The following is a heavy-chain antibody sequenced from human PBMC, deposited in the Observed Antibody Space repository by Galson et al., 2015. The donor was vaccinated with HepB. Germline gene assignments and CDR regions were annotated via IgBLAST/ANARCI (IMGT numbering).Heavy chain of an antibody. V-gene: IGHV1-18*01. Sequence: SVKVSCKASGYSFKNYGITWVRQAPGQGLEWMGWIFSYNGNTNYGQKFQGRVTMTTDTSTNTAYMELRSLRSDDTAVYYCARARYDVSPPDLWGQGSLVTVSS. CDR1: GYSFKNYG. CDR2: IFSYNGNT. CDR3: ARARYDVSPPDL. J-gene: IGHJ1*01. D-gene: IGHD3/OR15-3a*01.